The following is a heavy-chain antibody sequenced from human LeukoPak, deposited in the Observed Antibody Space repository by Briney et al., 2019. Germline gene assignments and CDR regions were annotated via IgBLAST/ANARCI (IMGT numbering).Heavy chain of an antibody. D-gene: IGHD2-2*01. Sequence: GASVKVSCKASGYTFTSYGISWVRHAPGQGLEWMGWISAYNGNTNYAQKLQGRVTMTTDTSTSTAYMELRSLRSDDTAVYYCARGVWYCSSTSCPDAFDIWGQGTMVTVSS. CDR3: ARGVWYCSSTSCPDAFDI. CDR1: GYTFTSYG. J-gene: IGHJ3*02. CDR2: ISAYNGNT. V-gene: IGHV1-18*01.